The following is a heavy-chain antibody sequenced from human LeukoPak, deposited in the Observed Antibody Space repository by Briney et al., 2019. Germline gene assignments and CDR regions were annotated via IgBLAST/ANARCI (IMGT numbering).Heavy chain of an antibody. V-gene: IGHV1-58*02. Sequence: AASVKVSCKASVFIFNSSAMQWVRQARGQRLEWIGWIVVGSGNTNYAQKFQERVTITRDMSTSTAYMELSSLRSEDTAVYYCAADLVDCTNGVCYSFDYWGQGTLVTVSS. CDR3: AADLVDCTNGVCYSFDY. D-gene: IGHD2-8*01. CDR1: VFIFNSSA. J-gene: IGHJ4*02. CDR2: IVVGSGNT.